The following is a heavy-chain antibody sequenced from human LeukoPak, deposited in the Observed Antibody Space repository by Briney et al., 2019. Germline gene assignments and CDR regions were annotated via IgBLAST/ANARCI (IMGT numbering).Heavy chain of an antibody. J-gene: IGHJ4*02. D-gene: IGHD3-16*01. CDR3: ARAERGSFDY. Sequence: GGSLRLSCAASGFTFSSCEMNWVRQAPGKGLEWVSYISSSGSTIYYADSVKGRFTISRDNAKNSLYLQMNSLRAEDTAVYYCARAERGSFDYWGQGTLVTVSS. CDR2: ISSSGSTI. V-gene: IGHV3-48*03. CDR1: GFTFSSCE.